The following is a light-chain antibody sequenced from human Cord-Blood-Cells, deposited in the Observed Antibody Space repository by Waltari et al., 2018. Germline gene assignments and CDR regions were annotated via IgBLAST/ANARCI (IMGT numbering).Light chain of an antibody. CDR2: VVS. Sequence: QPPLTQPRSPSGSPGQSLTLPCTGTRRDGSGSNTPPWYQQHPGKAPKLMIYVVSKRPSGVPDRFSGSKSGNTASLTISGLQAEDETDYYCCSYAVSYDWVFGGGTKLTVL. V-gene: IGLV2-11*01. J-gene: IGLJ3*02. CDR3: CSYAVSYDWV. CDR1: RRDGSGSNT.